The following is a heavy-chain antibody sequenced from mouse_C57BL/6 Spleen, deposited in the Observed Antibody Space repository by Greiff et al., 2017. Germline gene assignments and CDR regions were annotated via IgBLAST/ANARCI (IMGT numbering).Heavy chain of an antibody. Sequence: EVQLQESGAELVRPGASVKLSCTASGFNIKDDYMHWVKQRPEQGLEWIGWIDPENGDTEYASKFQGKATITADTSSNTAYLQLSSLTSEDTAVYYCTTGELRWYFGVWGTGPTVTVSS. J-gene: IGHJ1*03. CDR1: GFNIKDDY. D-gene: IGHD2-4*01. V-gene: IGHV14-4*01. CDR2: IDPENGDT. CDR3: TTGELRWYFGV.